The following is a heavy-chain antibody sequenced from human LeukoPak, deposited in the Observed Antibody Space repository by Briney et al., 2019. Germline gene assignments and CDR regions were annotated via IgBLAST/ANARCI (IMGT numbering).Heavy chain of an antibody. V-gene: IGHV3-23*01. Sequence: GGSLRLSCEAYALTFRSYAMNWVRQAPGKGLEWVSVISGTGDGTHYADSVRGRFTISRDNSKNPLYLQMNRLRVENTAVYSCAMAPGSTVGTSFDWWGQGTLVTVSS. J-gene: IGHJ4*02. CDR1: ALTFRSYA. D-gene: IGHD4-17*01. CDR3: AMAPGSTVGTSFDW. CDR2: ISGTGDGT.